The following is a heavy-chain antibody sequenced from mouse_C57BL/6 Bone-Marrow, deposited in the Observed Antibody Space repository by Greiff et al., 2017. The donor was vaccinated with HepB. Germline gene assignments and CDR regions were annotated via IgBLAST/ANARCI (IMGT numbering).Heavy chain of an antibody. Sequence: QVQLQQPGAELVKPGASVKLSCKASGYTFTSYCMHWVKQRPGQGLEWIGMIHPNSGSTNYNEKFKSKATLTVDKSSSTAYMQLSSLTSEDSAVYYCERSLLYWYFDVWGRGTTITVSS. CDR2: IHPNSGST. J-gene: IGHJ1*03. D-gene: IGHD2-10*01. V-gene: IGHV1-64*01. CDR3: ERSLLYWYFDV. CDR1: GYTFTSYC.